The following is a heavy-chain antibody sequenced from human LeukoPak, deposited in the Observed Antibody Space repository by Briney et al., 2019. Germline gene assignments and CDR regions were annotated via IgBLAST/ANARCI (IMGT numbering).Heavy chain of an antibody. CDR2: ISTGNGNT. CDR3: ARHSLTYPAGFDY. J-gene: IGHJ4*02. D-gene: IGHD2/OR15-2a*01. Sequence: ASVKVSCKASGYTFTTYAIHWVRQAPGQRLEWMGWISTGNGNTKHSQNFQGRVTITRDTSASTAYMELSSLRSEDTAVYYCARHSLTYPAGFDYWGQGTLVTVSS. V-gene: IGHV1-3*04. CDR1: GYTFTTYA.